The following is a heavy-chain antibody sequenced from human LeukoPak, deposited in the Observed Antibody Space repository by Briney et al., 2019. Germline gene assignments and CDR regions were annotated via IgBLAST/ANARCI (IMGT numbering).Heavy chain of an antibody. CDR2: IYTSGST. CDR1: GGSISSGSYY. CDR3: ARAVGSSESNWFDP. J-gene: IGHJ5*02. D-gene: IGHD6-19*01. Sequence: SETLSLTCTVSGGSISSGSYYWSWIRQPAGKGLEWIGRIYTSGSTHYNPSLKSRVTISADTSKNQFSLNLNSVTAADTAVYYCARAVGSSESNWFDPWGQGTLATVSS. V-gene: IGHV4-61*02.